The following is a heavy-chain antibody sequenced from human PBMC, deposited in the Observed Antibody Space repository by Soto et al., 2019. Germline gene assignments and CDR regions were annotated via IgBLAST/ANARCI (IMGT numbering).Heavy chain of an antibody. CDR3: AKDGEVRFLEWLLSH. Sequence: EVQLLESGGGLVQPGGSLRLSCAASGFTFRNYAMTWVRQAPGKGLEWVSVISGSGGSTYYVDSVKGRFTISRDNSKNMLYQQMNSMRGEDTAVYYGAKDGEVRFLEWLLSHWGHGTLVTVFS. V-gene: IGHV3-23*01. D-gene: IGHD3-3*01. J-gene: IGHJ4*01. CDR1: GFTFRNYA. CDR2: ISGSGGST.